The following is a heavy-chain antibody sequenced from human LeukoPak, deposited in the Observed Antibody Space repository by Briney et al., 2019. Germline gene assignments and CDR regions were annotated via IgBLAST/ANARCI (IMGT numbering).Heavy chain of an antibody. CDR2: ISSSSNYI. J-gene: IGHJ3*02. CDR1: GFTFSSYS. V-gene: IGHV3-21*01. Sequence: GGSLRLSCAASGFTFSSYSMNWVRQAPGKGLEWVSSISSSSNYIYYADSAKGRFTISRDDAKNSLCLQMNNLRAEDTAVYYCARLYEVTGILYYTTAGTFDIWGQGTMVTVSS. D-gene: IGHD2-8*01. CDR3: ARLYEVTGILYYTTAGTFDI.